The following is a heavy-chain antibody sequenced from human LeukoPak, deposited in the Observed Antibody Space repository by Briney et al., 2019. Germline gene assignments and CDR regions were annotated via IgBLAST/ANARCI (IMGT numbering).Heavy chain of an antibody. V-gene: IGHV3-30-3*01. D-gene: IGHD3-10*01. CDR2: ISYDGSNK. CDR3: ARDNEWFGELLFSPFDY. Sequence: GGSLRLSCAASGFTFSSYEMYWVRQAPGKGLEWVSVISYDGSNKYYADSVKGRFTISRDNSKNTLYLQMNSLRAEDTAVYYCARDNEWFGELLFSPFDYWGQGTLVTVSS. J-gene: IGHJ4*02. CDR1: GFTFSSYE.